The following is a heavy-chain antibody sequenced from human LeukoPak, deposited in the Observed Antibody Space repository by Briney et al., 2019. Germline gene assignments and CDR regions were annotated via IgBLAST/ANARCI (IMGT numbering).Heavy chain of an antibody. Sequence: GGSLRLSCAASGFTFSSYSMNWVRQAPGKGLEWVSYISSSSSYIFYADSVKGRFTISRDNSKNTVYLQMNSLRDEDTAVYYCARGPTDYDSSGYWDYWGQGTLVTVSS. CDR2: ISSSSSYI. CDR1: GFTFSSYS. J-gene: IGHJ4*02. CDR3: ARGPTDYDSSGYWDY. V-gene: IGHV3-21*04. D-gene: IGHD3-22*01.